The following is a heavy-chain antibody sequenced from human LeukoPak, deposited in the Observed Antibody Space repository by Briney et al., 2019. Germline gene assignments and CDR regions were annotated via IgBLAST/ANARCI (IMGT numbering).Heavy chain of an antibody. Sequence: GGSLRLSCAASGFTFSSYTMHWVRQAPGKGLEWVAVISYDGSNKYYADSVEGRFTISRDNSKNTLYLQMNSLRAEDTAVYYCARDRRIVVVPAALVGAFDYWGQGTLVTVSS. J-gene: IGHJ4*02. CDR3: ARDRRIVVVPAALVGAFDY. V-gene: IGHV3-30*04. CDR1: GFTFSSYT. CDR2: ISYDGSNK. D-gene: IGHD2-2*01.